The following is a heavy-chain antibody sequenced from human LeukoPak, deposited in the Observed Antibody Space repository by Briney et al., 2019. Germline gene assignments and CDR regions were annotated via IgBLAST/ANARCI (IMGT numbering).Heavy chain of an antibody. CDR3: HLMGTARNWFDP. CDR2: INPNSGGT. J-gene: IGHJ5*02. Sequence: ASVKVSCKASGYTFTGYYMHWVRQAPGQGLEWMGWINPNSGGTNYAQKFQGRVTMTRDTSISTAYMELSRLRSDDTAVYYCHLMGTARNWFDPWGQGTLVTVSS. D-gene: IGHD2-8*01. V-gene: IGHV1-2*02. CDR1: GYTFTGYY.